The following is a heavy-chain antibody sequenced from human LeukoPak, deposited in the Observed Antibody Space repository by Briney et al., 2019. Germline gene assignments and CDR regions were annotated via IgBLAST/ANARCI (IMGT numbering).Heavy chain of an antibody. J-gene: IGHJ4*02. CDR2: IIPTFGTA. CDR3: ARDRCSSTSCHLWDYFDY. D-gene: IGHD2-2*01. Sequence: SVKVSCKASGGTFSSYAISWVRQAPGQGLEWMGRIIPTFGTANYAQKFQGRVTITTDESTSTAYMELSSLRSEDTAVYYCARDRCSSTSCHLWDYFDYWGQGTLVTVSS. CDR1: GGTFSSYA. V-gene: IGHV1-69*05.